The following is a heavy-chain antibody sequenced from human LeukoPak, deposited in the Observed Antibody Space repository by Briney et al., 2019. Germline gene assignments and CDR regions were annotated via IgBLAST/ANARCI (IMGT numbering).Heavy chain of an antibody. J-gene: IGHJ5*02. CDR2: IYYSGST. Sequence: SETLSLTCTVSGGSISSGDYYWSWIRQPPGKGLEWIAYIYYSGSTYYNPSLKSRVTISVDTSKNQFSLKLSSVTAADTAVYYCASSSIGPNWFDPWGQGTLVTVSS. CDR3: ASSSIGPNWFDP. D-gene: IGHD2-15*01. CDR1: GGSISSGDYY. V-gene: IGHV4-30-4*01.